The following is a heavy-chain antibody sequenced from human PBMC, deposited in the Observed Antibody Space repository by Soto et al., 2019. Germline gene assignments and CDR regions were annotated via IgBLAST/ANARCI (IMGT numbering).Heavy chain of an antibody. D-gene: IGHD3-9*01. V-gene: IGHV4-31*03. CDR3: ARGYFDWFYGMDV. CDR1: GGSISSGGYY. Sequence: QVQLQESGPGLVKPSQTLSLTCTVSGGSISSGGYYWSWIRQHPGKGLEWIGYIYYSGSTYYNPSLKSRVTISVDTSKTPFSLKLSSVTAADTAVYYCARGYFDWFYGMDVWGQGTTVTVSS. J-gene: IGHJ6*02. CDR2: IYYSGST.